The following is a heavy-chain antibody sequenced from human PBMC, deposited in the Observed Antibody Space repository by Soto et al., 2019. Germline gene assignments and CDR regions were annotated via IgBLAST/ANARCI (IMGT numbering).Heavy chain of an antibody. CDR2: IIPIFGTA. D-gene: IGHD5-12*01. CDR1: GGTFSSYA. Sequence: ASVKVSCKASGGTFSSYAISWVRQAPGQGLEWMGGIIPIFGTANYAQKFQGRVTITADESTSTAYMELSSLRSEDTAVYYCARDPQWLSLGYYYGMDVWGQGTTVTVSS. J-gene: IGHJ6*02. CDR3: ARDPQWLSLGYYYGMDV. V-gene: IGHV1-69*13.